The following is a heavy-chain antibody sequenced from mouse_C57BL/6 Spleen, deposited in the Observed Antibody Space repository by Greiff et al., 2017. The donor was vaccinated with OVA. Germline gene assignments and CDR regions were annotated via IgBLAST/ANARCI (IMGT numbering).Heavy chain of an antibody. CDR3: ARAYGYDRYYFDY. CDR2: LSGGGGNT. CDR1: GFTFSSYT. D-gene: IGHD2-2*01. V-gene: IGHV5-9*01. J-gene: IGHJ2*01. Sequence: EVMLVESGGGLVKPGGSLKLSCAASGFTFSSYTMSWVRQTPEKRLEWVATLSGGGGNTYYPDSVKGRFTISRDNAKNTLYLQMSSLRSEDTALYYCARAYGYDRYYFDYWGQGTTLTVSS.